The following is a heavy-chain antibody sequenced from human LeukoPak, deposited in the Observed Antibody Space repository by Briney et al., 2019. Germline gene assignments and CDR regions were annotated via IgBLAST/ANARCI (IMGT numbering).Heavy chain of an antibody. CDR1: GFTFSSYS. V-gene: IGHV3-21*01. D-gene: IGHD2-15*01. CDR3: ARAQDIVVVVAVTGAFDI. Sequence: GGSLRLSCAASGFTFSSYSMNWVRQAPGKGLEWVSSISSSSSYIYYADSVKGRFTISRDNARNSLYLQMNSLRAEDTAVYYCARAQDIVVVVAVTGAFDIWGQGTMVTASS. CDR2: ISSSSSYI. J-gene: IGHJ3*02.